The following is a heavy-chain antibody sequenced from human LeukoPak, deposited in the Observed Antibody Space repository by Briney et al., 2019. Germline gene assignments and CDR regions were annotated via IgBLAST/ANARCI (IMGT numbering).Heavy chain of an antibody. D-gene: IGHD3-22*01. Sequence: GGTLRLSCAASGFTFSNYGMSWVRQAPGKGLEWVSGISGSCGSTYYADSMKGRFTISRDNSKNTLSLQMSSLRAEDTAVYYCAKDIVYDRSGYRVYDAFDIWGQGTMVTVSS. J-gene: IGHJ3*02. CDR1: GFTFSNYG. CDR2: ISGSCGST. V-gene: IGHV3-23*01. CDR3: AKDIVYDRSGYRVYDAFDI.